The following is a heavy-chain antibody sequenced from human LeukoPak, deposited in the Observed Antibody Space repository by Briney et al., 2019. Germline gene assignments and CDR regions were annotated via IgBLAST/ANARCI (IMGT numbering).Heavy chain of an antibody. Sequence: GGSLRLSCAASGFTLSSYSMNWVRQAPGKGLEWVSSISSSSSYIYYADSVKGRFTISRDNAKNSLYLQMNSLRAEDTAVYYCARDLLGDSGYPSMSAEYFQHWGQGTLVTVSS. CDR1: GFTLSSYS. CDR3: ARDLLGDSGYPSMSAEYFQH. CDR2: ISSSSSYI. D-gene: IGHD3-22*01. J-gene: IGHJ1*01. V-gene: IGHV3-21*01.